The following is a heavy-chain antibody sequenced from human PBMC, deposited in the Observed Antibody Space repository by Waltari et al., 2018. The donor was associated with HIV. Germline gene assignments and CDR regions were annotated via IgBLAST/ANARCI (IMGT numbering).Heavy chain of an antibody. CDR1: GYNFTDSY. Sequence: VQLVQSGTEVKKRGASVKVSCEAFGYNFTDSYVHWVRQAPGQGLEWMGWINPNSGGTNYAQKFQDRVTMTRDTSISTAYMELSRLRSDDTAVYYCARDLIFYYDSTGYYAFDYWGQGTLVTVSS. CDR2: INPNSGGT. J-gene: IGHJ4*02. D-gene: IGHD3-22*01. CDR3: ARDLIFYYDSTGYYAFDY. V-gene: IGHV1-2*02.